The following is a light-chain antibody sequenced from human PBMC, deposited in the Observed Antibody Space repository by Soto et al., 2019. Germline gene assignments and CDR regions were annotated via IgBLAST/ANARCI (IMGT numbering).Light chain of an antibody. J-gene: IGLJ3*02. CDR1: SSDVGGYNY. V-gene: IGLV2-8*01. CDR2: EVS. CDR3: NSYAGSNNWV. Sequence: QSALTQPPSASGSPGQSVTISCTGTSSDVGGYNYVSWYQQHPGKAPKLMIYEVSKRPSGDPDRFSGSKSGNTASLTVSGLQAEDEADYYCNSYAGSNNWVFGGGTKVTVL.